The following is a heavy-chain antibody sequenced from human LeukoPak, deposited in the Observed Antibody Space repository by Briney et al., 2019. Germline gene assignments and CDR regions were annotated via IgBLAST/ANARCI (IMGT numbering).Heavy chain of an antibody. CDR2: IRYDGSNK. CDR3: TKSGSLSHSFDY. Sequence: GGSLRLSCAASGFTFSSYGMHWVRQAPGKGLEWVAFIRYDGSNKYYADSVKGRFTISRDNSKNTLYLQMNSLRAEDTAVYYWTKSGSLSHSFDYWGQGTLVTVSS. J-gene: IGHJ4*02. V-gene: IGHV3-30*02. CDR1: GFTFSSYG. D-gene: IGHD3-16*02.